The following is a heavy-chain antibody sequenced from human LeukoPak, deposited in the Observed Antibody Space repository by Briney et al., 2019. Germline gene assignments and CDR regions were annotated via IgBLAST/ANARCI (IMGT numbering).Heavy chain of an antibody. Sequence: GGSLRLSCTASGFTFGDYAMSWVRQAPGKGLDWVGFIRSKAYGGTTKYAASVKGRFTISRDDSKSIAYLQMNSLKTEDTAVYYCTLTPRYCSSTSCSHFDYWGQGTLVTVSS. CDR2: IRSKAYGGTT. CDR1: GFTFGDYA. CDR3: TLTPRYCSSTSCSHFDY. J-gene: IGHJ4*02. V-gene: IGHV3-49*04. D-gene: IGHD2-2*01.